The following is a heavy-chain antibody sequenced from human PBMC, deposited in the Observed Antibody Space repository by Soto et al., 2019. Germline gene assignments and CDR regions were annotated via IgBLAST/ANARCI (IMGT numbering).Heavy chain of an antibody. V-gene: IGHV4-30-2*01. CDR1: GGSISSGGYS. CDR3: ARAHYGDYGYGMNV. D-gene: IGHD4-17*01. J-gene: IGHJ6*02. CDR2: IYHSGYT. Sequence: QLQLQESGSGLVKPSQTLSLTCAVSGGSISSGGYSWSWIRQPPGKGLEWIGYIYHSGYTYYNPSLKSRVXXSVDRSKNQFSLKLSSVTAAETAVYYCARAHYGDYGYGMNVWGQGTTVTASS.